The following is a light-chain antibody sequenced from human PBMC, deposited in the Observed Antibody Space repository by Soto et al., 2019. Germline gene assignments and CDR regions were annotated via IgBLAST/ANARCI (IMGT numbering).Light chain of an antibody. CDR2: VTS. Sequence: EIVMTQSPATLSVSPGERATLSCRASQSVSSNLAWYQQKPGQAPRLLIYVTSTRATGIPARFSGSGSGTDFTLTISTLQSEDFAVYYCPQYNKWPLTFGGGTKVEIK. CDR3: PQYNKWPLT. V-gene: IGKV3-15*01. CDR1: QSVSSN. J-gene: IGKJ4*01.